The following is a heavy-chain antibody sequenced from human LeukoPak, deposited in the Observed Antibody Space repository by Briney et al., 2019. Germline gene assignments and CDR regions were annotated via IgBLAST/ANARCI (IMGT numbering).Heavy chain of an antibody. D-gene: IGHD1-1*01. Sequence: PSETLSLTCTVSGGSISSSSYYWGWIRQPPGKGLEWIGSIYYSGSTYYNPSLKSRVTISVDTSKNQFSLKLSSVTAADTAVYYCARRAYNWNDEGFDYWGQGTLVTVSS. CDR2: IYYSGST. CDR1: GGSISSSSYY. V-gene: IGHV4-39*07. J-gene: IGHJ4*02. CDR3: ARRAYNWNDEGFDY.